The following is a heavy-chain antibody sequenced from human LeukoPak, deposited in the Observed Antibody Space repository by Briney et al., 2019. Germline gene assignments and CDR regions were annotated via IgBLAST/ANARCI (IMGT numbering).Heavy chain of an antibody. CDR2: IKSKTDGGTT. CDR3: TTSTYYCSGGSCGY. Sequence: PGGSLRLSCAASGFTFSNAWMSWVRQAPGKGLEWVGRIKSKTDGGTTDYAAPVKGRFTISRDDSKNTLYLQMNSLKTEDTAVHYCTTSTYYCSGGSCGYWGQGTLVTVSS. J-gene: IGHJ4*02. V-gene: IGHV3-15*01. CDR1: GFTFSNAW. D-gene: IGHD2-15*01.